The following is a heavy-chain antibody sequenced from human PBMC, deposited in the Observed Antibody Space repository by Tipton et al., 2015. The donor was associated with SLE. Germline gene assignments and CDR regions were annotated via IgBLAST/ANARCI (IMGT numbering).Heavy chain of an antibody. J-gene: IGHJ3*02. D-gene: IGHD1-26*01. CDR3: ARTLGAIAHTVYDAFDI. Sequence: TLSLPCTVSGGSITNHYWNWIRQPPGKGLEWIGYIHYSGTTHDNPSLKSRVTMSVDMSKNQFSLRLTSVTAADTAVYYCARTLGAIAHTVYDAFDIWGQGKMVTVSS. V-gene: IGHV4-59*11. CDR2: IHYSGTT. CDR1: GGSITNHY.